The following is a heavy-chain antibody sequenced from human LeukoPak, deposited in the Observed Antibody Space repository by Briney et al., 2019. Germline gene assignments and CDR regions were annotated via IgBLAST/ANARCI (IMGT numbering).Heavy chain of an antibody. Sequence: PGGSLRLSCAASGFTFSSYAMSWVRQAPGKGLEWVSAISGSGGSTYYADSVKGRFTISRDNSKNTLYLQMNSLRAEDTAVYYCAKDRGGPYGSGSSSSKSHDYWGQGTLVTVSS. D-gene: IGHD3-10*01. CDR2: ISGSGGST. CDR3: AKDRGGPYGSGSSSSKSHDY. J-gene: IGHJ4*02. V-gene: IGHV3-23*01. CDR1: GFTFSSYA.